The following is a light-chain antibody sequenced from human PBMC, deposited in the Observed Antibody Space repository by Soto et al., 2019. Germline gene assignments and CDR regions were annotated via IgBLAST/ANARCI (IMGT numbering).Light chain of an antibody. CDR1: QSLLHSDGKTY. J-gene: IGKJ1*01. CDR3: MQAIDIPWT. Sequence: ISMTQTPLSLSIIPGQTAPISCKSSQSLLHSDGKTYFYWYVQKAGQAPQPLIYEVSNRFSGVPERFSGSGSRTDFTLKISRVEADDVGIYYCMQAIDIPWTFGQGTKVDIK. V-gene: IGKV2-29*03. CDR2: EVS.